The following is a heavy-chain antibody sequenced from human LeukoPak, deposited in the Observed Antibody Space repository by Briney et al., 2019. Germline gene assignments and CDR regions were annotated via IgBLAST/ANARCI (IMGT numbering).Heavy chain of an antibody. J-gene: IGHJ4*02. CDR2: ISGSGDAT. Sequence: GGSLRLSCAASGVTFTTYAIIWVRHAPGRGLEWVSAISGSGDATYYADSVKGRFTVSRDNSKNTLYLQMNSLRAEDTAVFYCARLSGTAGTTSRVLDYWGQGPLVTVSS. CDR1: GVTFTTYA. CDR3: ARLSGTAGTTSRVLDY. D-gene: IGHD1-1*01. V-gene: IGHV3-23*01.